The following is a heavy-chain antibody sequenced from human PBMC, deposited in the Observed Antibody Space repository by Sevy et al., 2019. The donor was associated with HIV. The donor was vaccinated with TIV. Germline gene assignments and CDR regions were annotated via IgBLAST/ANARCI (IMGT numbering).Heavy chain of an antibody. V-gene: IGHV1-69*13. CDR1: GGTFSNCA. J-gene: IGHJ6*02. D-gene: IGHD1-26*01. Sequence: SVKVSCKASGGTFSNCAINWVRQAPGQGLEWMGGIIPIFETTNYAQKFQGRVTITADESTRTTSLELNSLRSEDTAAYYCARKGASMGATIRYYGMDVWGQGTTVTVSS. CDR2: IIPIFETT. CDR3: ARKGASMGATIRYYGMDV.